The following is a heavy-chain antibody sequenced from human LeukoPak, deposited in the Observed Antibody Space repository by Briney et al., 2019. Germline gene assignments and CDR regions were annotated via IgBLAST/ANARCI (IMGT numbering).Heavy chain of an antibody. CDR2: IWYDGRDK. CDR1: GFTFSGCG. CDR3: AKDPYSYGSYFDY. J-gene: IGHJ4*02. V-gene: IGHV3-30*02. Sequence: GGSLRLSCAASGFTFSGCGMHWVRQAPGKGLEWVAFIWYDGRDKDYADSGKGQFTISRDNSKNTLYLQMNTLRAEDTAVYYCAKDPYSYGSYFDYWGQGTLVTVSS. D-gene: IGHD5-18*01.